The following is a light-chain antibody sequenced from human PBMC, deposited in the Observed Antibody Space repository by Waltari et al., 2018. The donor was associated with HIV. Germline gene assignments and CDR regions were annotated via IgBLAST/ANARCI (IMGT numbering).Light chain of an antibody. CDR2: GVT. Sequence: QSALTQPPSASGSPGQSVTISCTGTSSDVGGYNHVSWYQHPPGKAPKILLYGVTSRPSGVPDRFSGAKSGNTASLTVSGLQADDEADYYCVSYAGVKNRWAFGGGTKLTVL. J-gene: IGLJ3*02. V-gene: IGLV2-8*01. CDR1: SSDVGGYNH. CDR3: VSYAGVKNRWA.